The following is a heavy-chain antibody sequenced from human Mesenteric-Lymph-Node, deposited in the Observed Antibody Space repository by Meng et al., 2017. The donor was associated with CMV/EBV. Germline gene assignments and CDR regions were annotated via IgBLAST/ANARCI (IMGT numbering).Heavy chain of an antibody. V-gene: IGHV4-30-4*08. CDR2: IYSSGST. J-gene: IGHJ4*02. CDR3: ARVPYSSGPYYFDY. Sequence: SETLSLTCTVSGGSISSGDYYWSWIRQPPGKGLEWIGFIYSSGSTYYNPSLKSRVTISVDTSKNQFFLKLSSVTAADTAAYYCARVPYSSGPYYFDYWGQGTLVTVSS. CDR1: GGSISSGDYY. D-gene: IGHD5-18*01.